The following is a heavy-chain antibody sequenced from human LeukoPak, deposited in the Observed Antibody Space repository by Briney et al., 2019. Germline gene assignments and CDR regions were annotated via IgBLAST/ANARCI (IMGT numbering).Heavy chain of an antibody. CDR2: INHSGST. Sequence: PSETLSLTCAVYGGSFSGYYWSWIRQPPGKGLEWIGEINHSGSTNYNPSLKSRVTISVDTSKNQFSLKLSSVTAADTAVYYCARGRVAAGATRFDYWGQGTLVTVSS. V-gene: IGHV4-34*01. J-gene: IGHJ4*02. CDR3: ARGRVAAGATRFDY. CDR1: GGSFSGYY. D-gene: IGHD1-26*01.